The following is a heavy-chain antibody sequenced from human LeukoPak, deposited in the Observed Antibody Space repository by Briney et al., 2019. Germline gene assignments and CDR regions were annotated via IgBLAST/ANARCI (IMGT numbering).Heavy chain of an antibody. CDR1: GFTFSNYW. D-gene: IGHD1-1*01. Sequence: PGGSLRLSCAASGFTFSNYWMNWVRQAPGKGLEWVANIKEDGSEKFYVASVKGRFIISSDNAKNSLHLQMNMLRAEATAEYYWARDSQHLNCDYCGQGTMVIVFS. V-gene: IGHV3-7*01. J-gene: IGHJ4*02. CDR3: ARDSQHLNCDY. CDR2: IKEDGSEK.